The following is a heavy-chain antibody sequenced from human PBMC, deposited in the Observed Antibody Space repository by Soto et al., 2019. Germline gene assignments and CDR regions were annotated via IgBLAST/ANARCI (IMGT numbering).Heavy chain of an antibody. CDR1: GGSINSYTNY. Sequence: SETLSLTCSVSGGSINSYTNYWSWIRQTPSRGLEWIGYIYYSGTTYYNPSLKSRVTISIDTSKNQFSLSLTSVVAADTAVYYCVREIVDSFESSGYPHHWGQGTLVNVPS. J-gene: IGHJ5*02. CDR3: VREIVDSFESSGYPHH. CDR2: IYYSGTT. V-gene: IGHV4-30-4*01. D-gene: IGHD3-22*01.